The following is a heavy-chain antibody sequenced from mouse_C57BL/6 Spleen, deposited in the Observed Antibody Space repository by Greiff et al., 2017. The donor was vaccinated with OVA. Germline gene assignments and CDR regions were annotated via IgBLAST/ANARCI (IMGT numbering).Heavy chain of an antibody. Sequence: VQLQQPGAELVRPGSSVKLSCKASGYTFTSYWMHWVKQRPIQGLEWIGNIDPSDSETHYNQKFKDKATLTVDKSSSTAYMQLSSLTSEDSAVDDCARDLGLGGFFDYWGQGTTLTVSS. CDR1: GYTFTSYW. V-gene: IGHV1-52*01. CDR3: ARDLGLGGFFDY. D-gene: IGHD4-1*01. CDR2: IDPSDSET. J-gene: IGHJ2*01.